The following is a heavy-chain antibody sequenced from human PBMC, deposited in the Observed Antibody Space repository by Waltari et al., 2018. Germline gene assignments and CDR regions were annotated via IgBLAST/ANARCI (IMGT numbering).Heavy chain of an antibody. D-gene: IGHD6-13*01. Sequence: QVQLVESGGGVVQPGRSLRLSCAASGFTFSSYAMHWVRQAPGKGLEWVAVISYDGSNKYYADSVKGRFTISRDNSKNTLYLQMNRLRAEDTAVYYCARGPAAIDYWGQGTLVTVSS. CDR3: ARGPAAIDY. V-gene: IGHV3-30-3*01. CDR1: GFTFSSYA. J-gene: IGHJ4*02. CDR2: ISYDGSNK.